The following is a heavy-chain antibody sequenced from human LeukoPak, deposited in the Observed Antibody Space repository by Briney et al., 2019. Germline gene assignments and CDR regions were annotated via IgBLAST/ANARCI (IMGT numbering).Heavy chain of an antibody. V-gene: IGHV4-61*02. J-gene: IGHJ3*02. CDR1: GGSISSGSYY. Sequence: KSSETLSLTCTVSGGSISSGSYYWSWIRQPAGKGLEWIGRIYTSGSTNYNPSLKSRVTISVDTSKNQFSLKLSSVTAADTAVYYCASQILTGYYDAFDIWGQGTMVTVSS. CDR2: IYTSGST. D-gene: IGHD3-9*01. CDR3: ASQILTGYYDAFDI.